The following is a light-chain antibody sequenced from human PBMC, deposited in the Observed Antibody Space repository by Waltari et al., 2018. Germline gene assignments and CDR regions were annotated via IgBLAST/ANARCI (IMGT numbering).Light chain of an antibody. Sequence: DIVMTQSPDSLALSLGERATINCKSSQSVLSTSTTTYLAWYQHKPGQPPKVLIYWASTRESGVPDRFSGSGSRTDFTLTISSLQAEDVAVYHCQQYLSSPLTFGGGTKVEIK. J-gene: IGKJ4*01. CDR2: WAS. V-gene: IGKV4-1*01. CDR3: QQYLSSPLT. CDR1: QSVLSTSTTTY.